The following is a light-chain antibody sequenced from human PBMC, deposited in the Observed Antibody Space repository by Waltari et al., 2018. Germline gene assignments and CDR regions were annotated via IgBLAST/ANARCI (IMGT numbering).Light chain of an antibody. Sequence: QSALTQPASVSGSPGQSITISCTGTSSDVGGYNYVSWYQQHPGKAPKLMIYEVSNRPSGVSNRFSGSKSGHTASLTISGLQAEDEADYYCSSYTSSSTLEVVFGGGTKLTVL. J-gene: IGLJ2*01. CDR3: SSYTSSSTLEVV. CDR2: EVS. V-gene: IGLV2-14*01. CDR1: SSDVGGYNY.